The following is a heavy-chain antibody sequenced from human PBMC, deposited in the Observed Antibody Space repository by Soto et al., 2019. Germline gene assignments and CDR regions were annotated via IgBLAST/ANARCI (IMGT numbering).Heavy chain of an antibody. V-gene: IGHV6-1*01. D-gene: IGHD2-8*02. Sequence: HTLSLTCAISGHSVSSNSAASNWIRQSPSRGLEWLGRTYYRSKWYNDYAVSVKSRITINPYTSKNQFSLHLNPVTPEDPAVYYCARDRKRPGAGALRKDVWGQGTTVIGSS. CDR1: GHSVSSNSAA. CDR3: ARDRKRPGAGALRKDV. CDR2: TYYRSKWYN. J-gene: IGHJ6*01.